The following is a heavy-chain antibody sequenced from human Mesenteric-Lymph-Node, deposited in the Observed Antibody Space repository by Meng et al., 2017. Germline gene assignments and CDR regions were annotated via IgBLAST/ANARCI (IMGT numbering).Heavy chain of an antibody. V-gene: IGHV1-18*04. J-gene: IGHJ4*02. D-gene: IGHD4-23*01. CDR2: ISAYNGNT. Sequence: QGQLWQSGAEVKKPGASVKVSCKAPGHTFTSYAINWVRQAPGHGLEWMGWISAYNGNTNYAQKLQGRVTMTTDTSTSTAYMELRSLRSDDTAVYYCARDSTGVEGYWGQGTLVTASS. CDR3: ARDSTGVEGY. CDR1: GHTFTSYA.